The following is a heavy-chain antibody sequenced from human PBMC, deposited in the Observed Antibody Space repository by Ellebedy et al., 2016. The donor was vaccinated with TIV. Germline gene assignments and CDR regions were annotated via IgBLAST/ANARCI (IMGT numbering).Heavy chain of an antibody. D-gene: IGHD1-26*01. V-gene: IGHV3-33*08. CDR2: IWFDGSLT. Sequence: PGGSLRLSCAASGFTFSNFGMHWVRKAPGTGLEWVAVIWFDGSLTFYADSVKGRFTLSRDNSKNMLYLQMDNLRVEDTAMYYCARELLGGQGDMDVWGQGTTVTVSS. CDR1: GFTFSNFG. J-gene: IGHJ6*02. CDR3: ARELLGGQGDMDV.